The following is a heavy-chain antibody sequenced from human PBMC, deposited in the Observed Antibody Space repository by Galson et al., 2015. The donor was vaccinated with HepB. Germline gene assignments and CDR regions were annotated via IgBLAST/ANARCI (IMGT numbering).Heavy chain of an antibody. CDR1: GYTFTGYY. V-gene: IGHV1-2*02. J-gene: IGHJ4*02. D-gene: IGHD6-6*01. CDR2: INPNSGGT. Sequence: SVKVSCKASGYTFTGYYMHWVRQAPGQGLEWMGWINPNSGGTNYAQKFQGRVTMTRDTSTSTVYMELSSLRSEDTAVYYCATNREYSSSFYYFDYWDQGTLVTVSS. CDR3: ATNREYSSSFYYFDY.